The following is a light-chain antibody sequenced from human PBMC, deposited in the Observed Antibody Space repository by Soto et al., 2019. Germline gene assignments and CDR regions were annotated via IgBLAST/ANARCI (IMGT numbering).Light chain of an antibody. CDR3: QQYNNWPPAWT. J-gene: IGKJ1*01. CDR1: QSVSSN. CDR2: GAS. V-gene: IGKV3-15*01. Sequence: EIVMTQSPATLSVSPGERATLSCRASQSVSSNLDWYQQKPGQAPRLLIYGASTRATGIPARFSGSGSGTEITLTISSLQSEDFAVYYCQQYNNWPPAWTFGQGTKVEIK.